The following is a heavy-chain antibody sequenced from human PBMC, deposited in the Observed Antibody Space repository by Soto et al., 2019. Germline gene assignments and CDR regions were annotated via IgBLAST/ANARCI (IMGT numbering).Heavy chain of an antibody. CDR3: ARRKRPEWLSNYYYYYMDV. CDR1: GGSISSYY. J-gene: IGHJ6*03. Sequence: QVQLQESGPGLVKPWETLSLTCTVSGGSISSYYWSWIRQPPGKGLEWIGYIYYSGSTNYNPSLKSRVTISVDTSKNQFSLKLSSVTAADTAVYYCARRKRPEWLSNYYYYYMDVRGKGTTVTVSS. D-gene: IGHD3-3*01. V-gene: IGHV4-59*08. CDR2: IYYSGST.